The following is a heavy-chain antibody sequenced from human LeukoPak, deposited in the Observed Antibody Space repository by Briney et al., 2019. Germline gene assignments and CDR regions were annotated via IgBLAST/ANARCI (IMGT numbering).Heavy chain of an antibody. D-gene: IGHD5-18*01. CDR2: ISYTSSTI. CDR3: AGDRGYTYGHPLDY. J-gene: IGHJ4*02. Sequence: GGSLRLSCAASGFTFSDYSMNWVRQAPGKGLEWVSYISYTSSTINYADSVKGRFTISRDNAKNSLYLQMSSLRDEDTAVYYCAGDRGYTYGHPLDYWGQGTLVTVSS. V-gene: IGHV3-48*02. CDR1: GFTFSDYS.